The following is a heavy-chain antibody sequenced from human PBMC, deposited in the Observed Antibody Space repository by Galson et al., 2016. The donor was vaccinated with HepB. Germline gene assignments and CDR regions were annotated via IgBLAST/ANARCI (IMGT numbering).Heavy chain of an antibody. CDR3: ARSYSNYYYGLDV. D-gene: IGHD4-11*01. Sequence: SLRLSCAASGFSFTSFSMNWVRQGPAKGLEWVLYIDPSSADIYYADSVKGRFTISRDSAKNSLYLEMNSLRHEDTAVYYCARSYSNYYYGLDVWGRGTTVIVSS. V-gene: IGHV3-48*02. CDR1: GFSFTSFS. J-gene: IGHJ6*02. CDR2: IDPSSADI.